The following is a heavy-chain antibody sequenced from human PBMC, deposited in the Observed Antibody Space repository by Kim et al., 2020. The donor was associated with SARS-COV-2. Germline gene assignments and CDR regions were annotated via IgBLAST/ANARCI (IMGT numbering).Heavy chain of an antibody. V-gene: IGHV4-31*02. D-gene: IGHD2-2*01. CDR3: ARSRYCSSTSCLSDNWFDP. Sequence: SRVTISVDTSKNQFSLKLSSVTAADTAVYYCARSRYCSSTSCLSDNWFDPWGQGTLVTISS. J-gene: IGHJ5*02.